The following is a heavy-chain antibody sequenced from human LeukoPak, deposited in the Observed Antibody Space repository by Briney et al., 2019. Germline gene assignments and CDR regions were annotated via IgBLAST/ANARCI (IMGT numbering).Heavy chain of an antibody. CDR2: ISSNGGST. CDR3: VKTSRGYNWNDSPYYFDY. CDR1: GFTFSSYA. Sequence: PGGSLRLSCSASGFTFSSYAMHWVRQAPGKGLEYVSAISSNGGSTYYADSVKGGFTISRDDSKNTLYLQMSSLRAEDTAVYYCVKTSRGYNWNDSPYYFDYWGQGTLVTVSS. J-gene: IGHJ4*02. D-gene: IGHD1-1*01. V-gene: IGHV3-64D*06.